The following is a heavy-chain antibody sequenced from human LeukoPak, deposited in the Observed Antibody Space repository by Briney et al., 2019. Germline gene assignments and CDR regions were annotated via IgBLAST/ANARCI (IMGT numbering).Heavy chain of an antibody. CDR1: GFTLSSNY. CDR3: AREPSRYYYDSSGSRGVY. V-gene: IGHV3-53*01. CDR2: IYSGGST. D-gene: IGHD3-22*01. J-gene: IGHJ4*02. Sequence: GGSLRLSCAASGFTLSSNYMSWVRQAPGKGLEGVAVIYSGGSTYYSDSVKGRFTLSRDNSKNTLYLQMNSLRAEDTAVYYCAREPSRYYYDSSGSRGVYWGQGTLVTVSS.